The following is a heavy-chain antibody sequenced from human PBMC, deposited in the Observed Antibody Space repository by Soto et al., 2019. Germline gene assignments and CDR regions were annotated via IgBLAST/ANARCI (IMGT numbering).Heavy chain of an antibody. CDR3: ARDKTDVGVLPAALTAWLDP. J-gene: IGHJ5*02. CDR1: GDSVTSGTFF. V-gene: IGHV4-61*01. Sequence: SETLSLTCTVSGDSVTSGTFFWIWILQPPGKGLEWIGNIHYVGSTNYNPSLKSRVTISIDTSKNQFSLNLNSVTAADTAVYYCARDKTDVGVLPAALTAWLDPSGQGTLVTVSS. CDR2: IHYVGST. D-gene: IGHD2-2*01.